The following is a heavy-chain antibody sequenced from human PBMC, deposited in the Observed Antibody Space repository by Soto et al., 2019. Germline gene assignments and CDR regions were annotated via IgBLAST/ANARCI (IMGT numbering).Heavy chain of an antibody. CDR2: IIPVFGTP. CDR3: AFGDGYNQAFDY. CDR1: GGTFSSFA. D-gene: IGHD3-3*01. J-gene: IGHJ4*02. Sequence: SVKVSCKASGGTFSSFAISWVRQAPGQGLEWMGGIIPVFGTPNYAQKFQGRVTITADESTSTAYMELSSLRSEDTAVYYCAFGDGYNQAFDYWGQGTLVTVSS. V-gene: IGHV1-69*13.